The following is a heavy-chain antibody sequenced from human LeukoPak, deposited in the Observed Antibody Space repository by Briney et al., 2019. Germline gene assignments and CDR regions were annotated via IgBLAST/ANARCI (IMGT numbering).Heavy chain of an antibody. Sequence: GGSVTLSCAVSGLTVTDNYMSWVRQAPGKGLEWVSVIYPDGSTYHADSVKGRFTISRDNSKNTLFLQMNTLRADDTAVYHCARTNPVYGDYDYWGQGTLVTLSS. D-gene: IGHD4-17*01. CDR3: ARTNPVYGDYDY. CDR1: GLTVTDNY. CDR2: IYPDGST. V-gene: IGHV3-53*01. J-gene: IGHJ4*02.